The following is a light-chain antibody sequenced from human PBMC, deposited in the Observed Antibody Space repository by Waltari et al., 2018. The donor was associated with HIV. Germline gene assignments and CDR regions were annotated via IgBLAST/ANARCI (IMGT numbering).Light chain of an antibody. J-gene: IGLJ2*01. Sequence: QSALTPPPSASGSPVQPVTIACTGTSSYAGGHSYVSCYQQYPGKAPKLMIQEVTKRPSGVPDRFPGAKSGNTASLTVSRLQAEDDADYYCSSYAVSNNYGVFGGGTRLPVL. CDR1: SSYAGGHSY. CDR2: EVT. CDR3: SSYAVSNNYGV. V-gene: IGLV2-8*01.